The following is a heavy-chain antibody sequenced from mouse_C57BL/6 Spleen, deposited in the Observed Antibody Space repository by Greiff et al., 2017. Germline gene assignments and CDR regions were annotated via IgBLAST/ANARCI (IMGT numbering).Heavy chain of an antibody. Sequence: VKLVESGPELVKPGASVKISCKASGYAFSSSWMNWVKPRPGKGLEWIGRIYPGDGDTNYNGKFKGKATLTADKSSSTAYMQLSSLTSEDSAVYFCAREAQAYYFDYWGQGTTLTVSS. J-gene: IGHJ2*01. CDR2: IYPGDGDT. D-gene: IGHD3-2*02. CDR3: AREAQAYYFDY. CDR1: GYAFSSSW. V-gene: IGHV1-82*01.